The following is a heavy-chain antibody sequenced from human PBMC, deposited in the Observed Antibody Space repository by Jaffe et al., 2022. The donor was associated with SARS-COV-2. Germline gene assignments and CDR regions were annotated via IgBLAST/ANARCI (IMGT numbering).Heavy chain of an antibody. CDR2: IYYSGST. CDR3: ARGGSTPAS. Sequence: QVQLQESGPGLVKPSETLSLTCTVSGGSISSHYWSWIRQPPGKGLEWIGYIYYSGSTNYNPSLKSRVTLSVDTSKNQFSLKLSSVTAADTAVYYCARGGSTPASWGQGTLVTVSS. CDR1: GGSISSHY. J-gene: IGHJ5*02. D-gene: IGHD2-15*01. V-gene: IGHV4-59*11.